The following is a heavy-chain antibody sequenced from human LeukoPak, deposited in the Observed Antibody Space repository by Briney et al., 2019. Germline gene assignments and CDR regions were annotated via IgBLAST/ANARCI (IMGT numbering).Heavy chain of an antibody. CDR1: GLTSSSYW. V-gene: IGHV3-7*01. D-gene: IGHD4-17*01. J-gene: IGHJ4*02. CDR2: IKEDGSEK. CDR3: ARDRGDYGDCHDY. Sequence: PGGSLRLSCAASGLTSSSYWMSWVRQTPGKGLEWVANIKEDGSEKYYVDSVKGRFTISRDNAKNSLYLQMNSVRAEDSAVYYCARDRGDYGDCHDYWGQGTLVTVSS.